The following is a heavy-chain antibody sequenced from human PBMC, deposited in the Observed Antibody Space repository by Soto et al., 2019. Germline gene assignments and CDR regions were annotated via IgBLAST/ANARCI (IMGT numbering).Heavy chain of an antibody. V-gene: IGHV3-7*05. CDR1: GLTLSRYW. J-gene: IGHJ6*02. CDR3: ARGHYGMED. Sequence: EVHPVESGGGLVQPWGSLRLSCAVSGLTLSRYWMSWVRQAPGKGLEWVANINQDGSDKNYLDSVKGRFTVSRDNAKNSLYLQMNGLRVEDTAVYFCARGHYGMEDWGQGTTVTASS. CDR2: INQDGSDK.